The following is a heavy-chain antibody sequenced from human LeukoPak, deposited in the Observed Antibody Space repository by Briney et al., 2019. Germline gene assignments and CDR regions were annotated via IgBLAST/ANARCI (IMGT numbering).Heavy chain of an antibody. CDR1: GYNFTNYW. CDR3: ARKTAVVGQGDYFDY. CDR2: MYPGDSDT. J-gene: IGHJ4*02. D-gene: IGHD6-19*01. Sequence: GESLKISCKGSGYNFTNYWIGWVRPMPGKGLEWMGIMYPGDSDTRYSPSFQGQAAISADKSITTAYLQWSSLQASDTAMYYCARKTAVVGQGDYFDYWGQGTLVTVSS. V-gene: IGHV5-51*01.